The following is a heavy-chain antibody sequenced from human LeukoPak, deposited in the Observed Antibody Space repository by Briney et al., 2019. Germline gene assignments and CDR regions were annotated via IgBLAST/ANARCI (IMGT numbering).Heavy chain of an antibody. CDR2: INHSGST. Sequence: SETLSLTCAVYGGSFSGYYWSWIRQPPGKGLEWIGEINHSGSTNYNSSLKSRVTISVDTSKNQLSLKLRSVTAADTAVYYCARVYKWGYQLLYYFDYWGQGTLVTVSS. D-gene: IGHD2-2*01. CDR1: GGSFSGYY. CDR3: ARVYKWGYQLLYYFDY. J-gene: IGHJ4*02. V-gene: IGHV4-34*01.